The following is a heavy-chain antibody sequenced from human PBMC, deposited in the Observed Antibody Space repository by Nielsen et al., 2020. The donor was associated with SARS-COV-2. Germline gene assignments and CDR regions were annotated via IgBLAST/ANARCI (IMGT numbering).Heavy chain of an antibody. CDR2: ISSSSSYT. CDR1: GSTFSSYS. D-gene: IGHD2-15*01. V-gene: IGHV3-21*04. Sequence: GESLKISCAASGSTFSSYSMNWVRQAPGKGLEWVSSISSSSSYTNYADSVKGRFTISRDNAKNSLYLQMNSLRAEDTAVYYCARAGIVVVVAYYGMDVWGQGTTVTVSS. J-gene: IGHJ6*02. CDR3: ARAGIVVVVAYYGMDV.